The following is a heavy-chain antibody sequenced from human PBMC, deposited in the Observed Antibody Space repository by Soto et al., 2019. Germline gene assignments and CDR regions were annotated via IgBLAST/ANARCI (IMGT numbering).Heavy chain of an antibody. Sequence: QVHLQESGPGLVKPSGTLSLTCDVSGASISSVYWWSWVRQSPGKGLEWIGEISQRGSANYRPSLKSRVTMSLDPSKNQFSLRLTSVTAADTAVSYCARYSAVSGTYYFDYWGQGTLVTVSS. V-gene: IGHV4-4*02. D-gene: IGHD6-13*01. CDR2: ISQRGSA. J-gene: IGHJ4*02. CDR3: ARYSAVSGTYYFDY. CDR1: GASISSVYW.